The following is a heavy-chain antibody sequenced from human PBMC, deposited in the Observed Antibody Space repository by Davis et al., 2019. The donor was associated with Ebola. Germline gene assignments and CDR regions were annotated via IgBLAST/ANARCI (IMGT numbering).Heavy chain of an antibody. CDR1: GYTFTSYY. J-gene: IGHJ5*02. CDR2: INAGNGNT. D-gene: IGHD6-13*01. CDR3: ARDSRYSSTWFDP. V-gene: IGHV1-3*01. Sequence: ASVKVSCKASGYTFTSYYMHWVRQAPGHRLEWMGWINAGNGNTKYSQKFQGRVTITRDTSASTAYMELSSLRSEDTAVYYCARDSRYSSTWFDPWGQGTLVTVSS.